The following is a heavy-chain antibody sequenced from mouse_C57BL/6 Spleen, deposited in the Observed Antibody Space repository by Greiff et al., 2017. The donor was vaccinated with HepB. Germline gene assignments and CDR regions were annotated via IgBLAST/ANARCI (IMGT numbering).Heavy chain of an antibody. V-gene: IGHV1-22*01. Sequence: EVKVVESGPELVKPGASVKMSCKASGYTFTDYNMHWVKQSHGKSLEWIGYINPNNGGTSYNQKFKGKATLTVNKSSSTAYMELRILTSEDSAVYYCARCSTTVGAVPFDDWGQGTTLTVAS. D-gene: IGHD1-1*01. CDR1: GYTFTDYN. J-gene: IGHJ2*01. CDR3: ARCSTTVGAVPFDD. CDR2: INPNNGGT.